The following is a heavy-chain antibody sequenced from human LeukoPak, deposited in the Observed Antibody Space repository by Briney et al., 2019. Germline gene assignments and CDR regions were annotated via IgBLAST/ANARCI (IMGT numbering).Heavy chain of an antibody. CDR2: ISSSSSTI. CDR1: GFTFSSYS. CDR3: ARDWLMMDV. V-gene: IGHV3-48*01. Sequence: GGSLRLSCAASGFTFSSYSMNWVRQAPGKGLEWVSYISSSSSTIYYADSVKGRFTISRDNSKNTLYLQMNSLRAEDTAVYYCARDWLMMDVWGQGTTVTVSS. D-gene: IGHD5-12*01. J-gene: IGHJ6*02.